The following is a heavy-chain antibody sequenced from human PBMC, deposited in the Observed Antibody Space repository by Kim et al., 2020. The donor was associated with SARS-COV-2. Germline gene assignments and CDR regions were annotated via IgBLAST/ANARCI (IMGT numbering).Heavy chain of an antibody. J-gene: IGHJ2*01. CDR2: ITDTGSTP. CDR1: GFNFRNYS. D-gene: IGHD3-16*01. Sequence: GGSLRLSCAASGFNFRNYSMNWVRQAPGKGPVWVSRITDTGSTPSYADSVKGRFTTSRDNTKNTLYLEMTSLRAEDTAIYYCARDGGVTNQDRYFDLWGRGTLVSVSS. CDR3: ARDGGVTNQDRYFDL. V-gene: IGHV3-74*01.